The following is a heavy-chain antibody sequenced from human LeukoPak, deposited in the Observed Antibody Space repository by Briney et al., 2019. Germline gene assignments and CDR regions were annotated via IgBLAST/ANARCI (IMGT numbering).Heavy chain of an antibody. V-gene: IGHV1-69*06. CDR1: GGTFSSYA. D-gene: IGHD2-2*01. CDR2: IIPIFGTA. CDR3: ARDEADIVVVPAATSHAFDI. Sequence: ASVKVSCKASGGTFSSYAISWVRQAPGQGLEWMGGIIPIFGTANYAQKFQGRVTITADKSTSTAYMELSSLRSEDTAVYSCARDEADIVVVPAATSHAFDIWGQGTMVTVSS. J-gene: IGHJ3*02.